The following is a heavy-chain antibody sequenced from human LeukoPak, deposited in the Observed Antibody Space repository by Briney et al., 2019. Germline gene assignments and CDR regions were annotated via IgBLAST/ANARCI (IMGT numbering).Heavy chain of an antibody. D-gene: IGHD3-22*01. CDR3: ARDLYYYDSSGYYLWGFDI. J-gene: IGHJ3*02. V-gene: IGHV4-61*02. CDR2: IYTSGST. Sequence: SQTLSLTCTVSGGSISSGSYCWSWIRQPAGKGLEWIGRIYTSGSTNYNPSLKSRVTISVDTSKNQFSLKLSSVTAADTAVYYCARDLYYYDSSGYYLWGFDIWGQGTMVTVSS. CDR1: GGSISSGSYC.